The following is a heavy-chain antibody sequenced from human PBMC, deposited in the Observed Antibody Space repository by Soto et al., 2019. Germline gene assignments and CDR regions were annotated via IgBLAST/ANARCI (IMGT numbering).Heavy chain of an antibody. D-gene: IGHD3-22*01. V-gene: IGHV1-69*13. CDR2: IIPIFGTA. J-gene: IGHJ3*02. CDR1: GGTFSSYA. Sequence: SVKVSCKASGGTFSSYAISWVRQAPGQGLEWMGGIIPIFGTANYAQKFQGRVTITADESTSTAYLELSSLRSEDTAVYYCARDRLIDYYDSSGSHDAFDIWGQGTMVTVSS. CDR3: ARDRLIDYYDSSGSHDAFDI.